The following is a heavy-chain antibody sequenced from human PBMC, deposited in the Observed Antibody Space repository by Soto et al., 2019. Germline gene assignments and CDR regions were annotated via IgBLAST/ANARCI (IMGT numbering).Heavy chain of an antibody. Sequence: SATXSLTCTFSVCSFISGNYYLSWIRQHPGNGLEWIGYIYYSGSTYYNPSLKSRVTISLDTSKNQFSLNLSSVTAADTAVYYCERDTRSSGYLVDWGPGTLVTVYS. CDR3: ERDTRSSGYLVD. V-gene: IGHV4-31*03. CDR2: IYYSGST. J-gene: IGHJ4*02. CDR1: VCSFISGNYY. D-gene: IGHD3-22*01.